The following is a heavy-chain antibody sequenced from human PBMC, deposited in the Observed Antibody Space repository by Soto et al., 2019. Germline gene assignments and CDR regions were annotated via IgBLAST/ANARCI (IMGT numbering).Heavy chain of an antibody. CDR3: ARDRDTMFRGVIKFDP. J-gene: IGHJ5*02. CDR1: GYTFTSYY. D-gene: IGHD3-10*01. CDR2: INPSGGRT. V-gene: IGHV1-46*01. Sequence: QVQLVQSGAEVKKPGASVKVSCKASGYTFTSYYMHWVRQAPGQGLEWMGIINPSGGRTSDAQKCQGRVTMTRDTSTSTAYMELSSLRSEDTAVYYCARDRDTMFRGVIKFDPWGQGTLVTVSS.